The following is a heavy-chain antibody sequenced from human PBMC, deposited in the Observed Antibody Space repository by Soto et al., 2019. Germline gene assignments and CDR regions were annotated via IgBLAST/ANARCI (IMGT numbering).Heavy chain of an antibody. Sequence: ETLSLTCSVSGGSISSSSFHWSWIRQPPGKGLEWIGEINHSGSTNYNPSLKSRVTISVDTSKNQFSLKLSSVTAADTAEYYCARASLVVAATHNWFDPWGQGTLVTVSS. D-gene: IGHD2-15*01. CDR1: GGSISSSSFH. CDR2: INHSGST. CDR3: ARASLVVAATHNWFDP. V-gene: IGHV4-39*07. J-gene: IGHJ5*02.